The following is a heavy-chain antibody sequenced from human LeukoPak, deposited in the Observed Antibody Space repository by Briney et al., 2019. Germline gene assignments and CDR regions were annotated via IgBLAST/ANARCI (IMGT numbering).Heavy chain of an antibody. CDR1: GGSISSGGYY. Sequence: SETLSLTCTVSGGSISSGGYYWSWIRQPPGKGLEWIGYIYHSGSTYYNPSLKSRVTISVDRSKNQFSLKLSSVTAADTAVYYCARYSYGPYAFDIWGQGTMVTVSS. D-gene: IGHD5-18*01. CDR3: ARYSYGPYAFDI. J-gene: IGHJ3*02. V-gene: IGHV4-30-2*01. CDR2: IYHSGST.